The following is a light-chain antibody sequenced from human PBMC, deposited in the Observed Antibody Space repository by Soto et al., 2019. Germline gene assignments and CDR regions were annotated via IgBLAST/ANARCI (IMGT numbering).Light chain of an antibody. CDR2: KAS. CDR1: QTITNL. J-gene: IGKJ1*01. Sequence: DIQLTQSPSTLSASVGDRVTITCRASQTITNLLAWFQQKPGKAPEILIYKASSLQSGVPSRFSGSGSGTEFTLTISSLQPDDSATYYCLQYYDYRTFXQGTKVDIK. V-gene: IGKV1-5*03. CDR3: LQYYDYRT.